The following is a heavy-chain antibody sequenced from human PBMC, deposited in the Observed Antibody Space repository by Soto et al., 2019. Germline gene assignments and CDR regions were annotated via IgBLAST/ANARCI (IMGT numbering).Heavy chain of an antibody. Sequence: SVKVSCKASGGTFSSYAISWVRQAHGQGLEWMGGIIPIFGTANYAQKFQGRVTITADESTSTAYMELSSLRSEDTAVYYCASRQGSGYDLRQFDYWGQGTLVTVSS. CDR3: ASRQGSGYDLRQFDY. CDR2: IIPIFGTA. V-gene: IGHV1-69*13. CDR1: GGTFSSYA. J-gene: IGHJ4*02. D-gene: IGHD5-12*01.